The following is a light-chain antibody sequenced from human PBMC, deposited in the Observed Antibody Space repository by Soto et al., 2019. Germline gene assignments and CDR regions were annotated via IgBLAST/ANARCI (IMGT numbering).Light chain of an antibody. Sequence: DIVMTQSPDSLSVSLGERATINCRSTQSLLHSSNNKNYLAWYQQKPGQPPKLLIHWASTRESGVPDRFSGSESGTDFSLTISSLQAEDVAVYYCHQYYVTPWTFGQGTKVEIK. CDR1: QSLLHSSNNKNY. J-gene: IGKJ1*01. CDR3: HQYYVTPWT. V-gene: IGKV4-1*01. CDR2: WAS.